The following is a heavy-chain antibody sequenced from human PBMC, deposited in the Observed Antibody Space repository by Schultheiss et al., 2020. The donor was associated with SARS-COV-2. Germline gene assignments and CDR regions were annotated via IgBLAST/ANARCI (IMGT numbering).Heavy chain of an antibody. D-gene: IGHD2-8*01. Sequence: GGSLRLSCAASGFTFSGSAMHWVRQASGKGLEWVGRIRSKANSYATAYAASVKGRFTISRDDSKNTAYLQMNSLKTEDTAVYYCTRPGDCTNGVCSSVYWGQGTLVTVSS. CDR1: GFTFSGSA. CDR2: IRSKANSYAT. J-gene: IGHJ4*02. V-gene: IGHV3-73*01. CDR3: TRPGDCTNGVCSSVY.